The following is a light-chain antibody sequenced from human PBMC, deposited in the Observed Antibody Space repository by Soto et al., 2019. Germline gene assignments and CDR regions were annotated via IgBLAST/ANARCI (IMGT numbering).Light chain of an antibody. CDR2: DAS. J-gene: IGKJ2*01. CDR3: QQYSSVLPYT. Sequence: DIQMTQSPSSLSASVGDRVTLSCQASQDISNNLNWYQQKPGKAPRLVIYDASNLETGVPSRFSGSGSRTDFTFTISSLQPEDSATYYCQQYSSVLPYTFGQGTKLEIK. CDR1: QDISNN. V-gene: IGKV1-33*01.